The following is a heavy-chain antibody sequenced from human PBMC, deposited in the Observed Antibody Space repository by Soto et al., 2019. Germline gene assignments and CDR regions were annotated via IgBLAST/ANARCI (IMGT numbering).Heavy chain of an antibody. CDR1: GFTVSSNY. V-gene: IGHV3-53*01. Sequence: GGSLRLSCAASGFTVSSNYMSWVRQAPGKGLEWVSVIYSGGSTYYADSVKGRFTISRDNSKNTLYLQMNSLRAEDTAVYYCARDRGVTPNSYYYGMAVWVQGTTVTV. CDR2: IYSGGST. CDR3: ARDRGVTPNSYYYGMAV. J-gene: IGHJ6*02. D-gene: IGHD2-21*02.